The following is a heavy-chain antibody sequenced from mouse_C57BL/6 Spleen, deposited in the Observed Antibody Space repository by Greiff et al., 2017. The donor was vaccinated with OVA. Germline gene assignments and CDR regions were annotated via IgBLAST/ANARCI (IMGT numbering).Heavy chain of an antibody. CDR3: AKGLGLDY. V-gene: IGHV1-66*01. D-gene: IGHD4-1*01. J-gene: IGHJ4*01. CDR2: IYPGSGNT. Sequence: VQLQESGPELVKPGASVKISCKASGYSFTSYYIHWVKQRPGQGLEWIGWIYPGSGNTKYNEKFKGKATLTADTSSSTAYMQLSSLTSEDSAVYYCAKGLGLDYWGQGTSVTVSS. CDR1: GYSFTSYY.